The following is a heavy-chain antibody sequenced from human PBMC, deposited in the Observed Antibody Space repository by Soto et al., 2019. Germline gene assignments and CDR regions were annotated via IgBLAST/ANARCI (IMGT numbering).Heavy chain of an antibody. V-gene: IGHV1-18*01. J-gene: IGHJ5*02. CDR2: ISAYNGNT. Sequence: ASGKVSCKASGGTFSMYAISCVLQSALQWLDWMGWISAYNGNTNYAQKLQGRVTMTTDTSTSTAYMELRSLRSDDTAVYYCARDGLGIAAAGTVGGVVDPWGQGTLVTVSS. CDR1: GGTFSMYA. D-gene: IGHD6-13*01. CDR3: ARDGLGIAAAGTVGGVVDP.